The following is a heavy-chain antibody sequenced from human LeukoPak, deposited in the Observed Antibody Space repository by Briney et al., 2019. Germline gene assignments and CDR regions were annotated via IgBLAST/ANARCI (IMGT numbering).Heavy chain of an antibody. D-gene: IGHD3-3*01. Sequence: SETLSLTCTVSGGSISSYYWSWIRQPPGKGLEWIGYIYYSGSTNYNPSLKSRVTISVDTSKNQFSLKLSSVTAADTAVYYCARRKYDFWSGRPTKYYFDYWGQGTLVTVSS. CDR2: IYYSGST. CDR1: GGSISSYY. V-gene: IGHV4-59*12. J-gene: IGHJ4*02. CDR3: ARRKYDFWSGRPTKYYFDY.